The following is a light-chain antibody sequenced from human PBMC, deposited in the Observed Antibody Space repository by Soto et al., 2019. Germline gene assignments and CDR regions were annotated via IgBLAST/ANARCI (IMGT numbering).Light chain of an antibody. V-gene: IGKV1-39*01. CDR2: ATS. CDR3: LQGYSNPRT. CDR1: QSISTY. Sequence: DLQMTQSPSSLSASVGDRVTITCRASQSISTYLNWYQQIPGKDPTLLIYATSTVQTGVPSRFSGVGARTNFSLTIISRKPEDFAIYFCLQGYSNPRTVGEGTKLKIK. J-gene: IGKJ2*02.